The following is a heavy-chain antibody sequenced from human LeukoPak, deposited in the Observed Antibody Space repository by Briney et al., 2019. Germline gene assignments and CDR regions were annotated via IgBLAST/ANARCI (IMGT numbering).Heavy chain of an antibody. Sequence: SETLSLTCTVSGGSISSYYWSWIRQPPGKGLEWIGYIYYSGSTNYNPSLKSRVTISVDTSKNQFSLKLSSVTAADTAVYYCAREYYDISTGSAGGAFDIWGQGTMVTVSS. CDR2: IYYSGST. J-gene: IGHJ3*02. CDR1: GGSISSYY. CDR3: AREYYDISTGSAGGAFDI. V-gene: IGHV4-59*01. D-gene: IGHD3-9*01.